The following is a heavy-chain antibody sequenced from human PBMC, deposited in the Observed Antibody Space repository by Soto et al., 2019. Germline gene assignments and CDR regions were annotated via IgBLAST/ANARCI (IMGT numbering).Heavy chain of an antibody. CDR3: ARDGSTSWYSYDYHGMDV. CDR2: INLDGSEK. CDR1: GFTFRTYW. V-gene: IGHV3-7*05. J-gene: IGHJ6*02. D-gene: IGHD5-18*01. Sequence: EVQLVESGGGLVQPGGSLRLSCAASGFTFRTYWLSWVRQAPGKGLEWVANINLDGSEKNYVDSVKGRFTISRDNARNSLYLQRSSRRAENTALYYCARDGSTSWYSYDYHGMDVWGQGTRVTVSS.